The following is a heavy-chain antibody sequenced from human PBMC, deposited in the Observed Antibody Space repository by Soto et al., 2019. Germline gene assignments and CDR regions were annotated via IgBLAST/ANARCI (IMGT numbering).Heavy chain of an antibody. V-gene: IGHV6-1*01. CDR2: TYYRSKWYN. CDR1: GDSVSSNSAA. J-gene: IGHJ5*02. CDR3: ARGHLAKSYNLFDP. Sequence: SETIPLTCAISGDSVSSNSAAWNWIRQSPSRGLEWLGRTYYRSKWYNDYAVSAKSRITINPDTSKNQFSLQLNSVTPEDTAVYYCARGHLAKSYNLFDPCGQGTPVTVSS. D-gene: IGHD5-12*01.